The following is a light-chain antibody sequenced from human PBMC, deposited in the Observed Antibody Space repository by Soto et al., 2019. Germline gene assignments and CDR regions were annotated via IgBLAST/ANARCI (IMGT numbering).Light chain of an antibody. CDR1: SSDVGAYYS. Sequence: QSVLTQPASVSGSPGQSITISCTGTSSDVGAYYSVSWYQHHPGKAPKLIIYGVTNRPSGVSNRFSGSKSGNTASLTISGLQAEDEADYHCSSYTSGSSHYVFXTGTKVTVL. CDR2: GVT. J-gene: IGLJ1*01. V-gene: IGLV2-14*01. CDR3: SSYTSGSSHYV.